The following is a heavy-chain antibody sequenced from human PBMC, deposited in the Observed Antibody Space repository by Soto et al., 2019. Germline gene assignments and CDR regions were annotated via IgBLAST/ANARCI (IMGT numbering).Heavy chain of an antibody. V-gene: IGHV4-31*03. J-gene: IGHJ6*02. CDR1: GGSISSGGYY. Sequence: PSETLSLTCTVSGGSISSGGYYWSWIRQHPGKGLEWIGYIYYSGSTYYNPSLKSRVTISVDTSKNQFSLKLSSVTAADTAVYSCPRASSRQLVLYGMHVWGQGTTVTVSS. CDR3: PRASSRQLVLYGMHV. D-gene: IGHD6-13*01. CDR2: IYYSGST.